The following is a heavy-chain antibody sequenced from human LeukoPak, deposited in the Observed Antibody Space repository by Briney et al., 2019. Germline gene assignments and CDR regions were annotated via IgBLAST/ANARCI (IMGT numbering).Heavy chain of an antibody. CDR2: ISYSGRA. D-gene: IGHD1-26*01. CDR1: GGSISPYY. CDR3: ARHSGASPHYFDY. V-gene: IGHV4-59*08. J-gene: IGHJ4*02. Sequence: PSETLSLTCTVSGGSISPYYWSWIRQSPGEKLEWIAYISYSGRAHYNPSLTSRVTISVDTSKNQLSLKLTSVTAADTAVYYCARHSGASPHYFDYWGRGTLVTVSS.